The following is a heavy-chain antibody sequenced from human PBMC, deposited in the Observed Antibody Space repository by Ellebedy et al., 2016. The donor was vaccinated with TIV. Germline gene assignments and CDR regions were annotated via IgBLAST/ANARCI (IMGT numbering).Heavy chain of an antibody. CDR1: GGSFSGYY. Sequence: SETLSLXXAVYGGSFSGYYWSWIRQPPGKGLEWIGEINHSGSTNYNPSLKSRVTISVDTSKNQFSLKLSSVTAADTAVYYCARTPALLRFLGRSSWYFDLWGRGTLVTVSS. CDR3: ARTPALLRFLGRSSWYFDL. D-gene: IGHD3-3*01. CDR2: INHSGST. J-gene: IGHJ2*01. V-gene: IGHV4-34*01.